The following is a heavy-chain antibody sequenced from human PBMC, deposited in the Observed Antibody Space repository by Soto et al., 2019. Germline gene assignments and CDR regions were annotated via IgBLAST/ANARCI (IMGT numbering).Heavy chain of an antibody. D-gene: IGHD3-3*01. CDR2: ISGSGGST. V-gene: IGHV3-23*01. J-gene: IGHJ6*02. CDR3: AKDCNDFWSDPMAYYYYYYGMDV. CDR1: GFTFSSYA. Sequence: EVQLLESGGGLVQPGGSLRLSCAASGFTFSSYAMSWVRQAPGKGLEWVSAISGSGGSTYYADSVKGRFTISRDNSKNKLYLQMNSLRAEDTAVYYCAKDCNDFWSDPMAYYYYYYGMDVWGQGTTVTVSS.